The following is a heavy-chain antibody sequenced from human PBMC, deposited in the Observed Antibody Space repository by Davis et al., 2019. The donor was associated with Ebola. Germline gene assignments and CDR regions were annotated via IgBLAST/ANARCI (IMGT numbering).Heavy chain of an antibody. CDR2: ISDSGSHT. V-gene: IGHV3-23*01. CDR1: GFAFSNYA. D-gene: IGHD2-2*01. CDR3: VQGTTSCHV. J-gene: IGHJ4*02. Sequence: PGGSLRLSCAASGFAFSNYAVSWVRQAPGKGLEWVSAISDSGSHTYYADSVKGRFTISRDNSNNMLYLQMNNLRVEDTALYYCVQGTTSCHVWGQGTLVTVSS.